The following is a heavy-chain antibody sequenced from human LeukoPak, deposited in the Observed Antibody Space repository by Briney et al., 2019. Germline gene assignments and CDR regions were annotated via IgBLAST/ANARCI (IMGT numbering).Heavy chain of an antibody. D-gene: IGHD6-25*01. CDR1: GGTFSSYD. V-gene: IGHV1-69*06. CDR2: IMPMFGTA. Sequence: SVKVSCKASGGTFSSYDISWVRQAPGQGLEWMGGIMPMFGTANYAQKFQGRVTITADKSTSTAYMELSSLRSEDTAVYYCAKGSGYEAQYYYYYMDIWGNGTTVTISS. J-gene: IGHJ6*03. CDR3: AKGSGYEAQYYYYYMDI.